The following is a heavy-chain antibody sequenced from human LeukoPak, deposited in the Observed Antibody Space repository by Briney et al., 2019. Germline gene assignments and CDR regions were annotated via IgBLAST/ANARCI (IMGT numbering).Heavy chain of an antibody. CDR2: IYTSGST. CDR3: ARAIRHSAYGDYETD. Sequence: PSETLSLTCTVSGGSISSGSYYWSWIRQPAGKGLEWIGRIYTSGSTNYNPSLKSRVTISVDTSKNQFSLKLSSVTAADTAVYYCARAIRHSAYGDYETDWGQGTLVTVSS. V-gene: IGHV4-61*02. J-gene: IGHJ4*02. CDR1: GGSISSGSYY. D-gene: IGHD4-17*01.